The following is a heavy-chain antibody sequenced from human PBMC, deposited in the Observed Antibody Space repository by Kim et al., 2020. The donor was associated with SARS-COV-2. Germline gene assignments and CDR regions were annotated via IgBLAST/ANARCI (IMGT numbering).Heavy chain of an antibody. Sequence: GGSLRLSCAASGFTFSSYGMNWVRQAPGKGLEWVSSISGSGGYIYYADSVKGRFTISRDNAKNTLYLQMNSLRAEDTAVYYCAKDQVPASSWNDGAFDIWGQGTMVTVSS. V-gene: IGHV3-23*01. CDR1: GFTFSSYG. J-gene: IGHJ3*02. D-gene: IGHD1-1*01. CDR2: ISGSGGYI. CDR3: AKDQVPASSWNDGAFDI.